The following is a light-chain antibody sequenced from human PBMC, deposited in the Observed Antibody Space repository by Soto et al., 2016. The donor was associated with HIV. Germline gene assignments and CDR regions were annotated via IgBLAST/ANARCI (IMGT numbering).Light chain of an antibody. V-gene: IGLV3-21*04. J-gene: IGLJ1*01. CDR2: DDT. CDR1: NIGTKG. CDR3: QVWDSTNDHYV. Sequence: SYELTQPPSVSVAPGKTARITCGGNNIGTKGVHWYQQKPGQAPVLVIYDDTDRPSGIPERFSASNSGNTATLTITRVEAGDEADYHCQVWDSTNDHYVFGTGTKVTVL.